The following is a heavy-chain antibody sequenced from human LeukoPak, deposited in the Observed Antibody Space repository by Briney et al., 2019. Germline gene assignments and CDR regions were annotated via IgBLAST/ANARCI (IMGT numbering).Heavy chain of an antibody. CDR2: ISSGSDYI. D-gene: IGHD6-6*01. CDR3: TRDLSLAAPQGFDY. Sequence: GGSLRLSCTASGFTFRRYSFNWVRQAPGKGLEWVSTISSGSDYIYYADSVRGRFTISRDNAENSLYLQMNSLRAEDTAVYYCTRDLSLAAPQGFDYWGQGTLVTVSS. V-gene: IGHV3-21*01. J-gene: IGHJ4*02. CDR1: GFTFRRYS.